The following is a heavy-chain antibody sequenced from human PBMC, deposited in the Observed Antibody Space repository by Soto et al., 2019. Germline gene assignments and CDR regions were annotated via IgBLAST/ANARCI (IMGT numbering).Heavy chain of an antibody. D-gene: IGHD1-26*01. V-gene: IGHV4-59*01. CDR3: ARCLFSYGARFDP. Sequence: QVQLQESGPGLVKPSETLSLTCTVSGGSISSYYWSWIRQPPGKGLEWIGYIYYSGSTNYNPSLKSRVTISVDTSKNQCSLKLSSVTAADTAVYYCARCLFSYGARFDPWGQGTLVTVSS. CDR1: GGSISSYY. J-gene: IGHJ5*02. CDR2: IYYSGST.